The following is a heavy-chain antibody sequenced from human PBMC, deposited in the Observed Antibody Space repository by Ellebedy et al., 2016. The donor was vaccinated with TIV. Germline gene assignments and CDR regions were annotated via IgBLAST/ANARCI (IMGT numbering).Heavy chain of an antibody. J-gene: IGHJ5*02. Sequence: LRLXXAVYGGSFSGYYWSWIRQPPGKGLEWIGESNQSGNTNYNPSLKSRVTISVDTSKNQFSLKLSSVTAADTAVYYCARGGYCSSTSCYTRWFDPWGQGTLVTVSS. V-gene: IGHV4-34*09. CDR3: ARGGYCSSTSCYTRWFDP. CDR2: SNQSGNT. CDR1: GGSFSGYY. D-gene: IGHD2-2*02.